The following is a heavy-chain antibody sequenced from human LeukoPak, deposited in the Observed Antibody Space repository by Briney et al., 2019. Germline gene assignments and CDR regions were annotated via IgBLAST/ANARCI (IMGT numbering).Heavy chain of an antibody. D-gene: IGHD6-6*01. Sequence: PGGSLRLSCAASGFTVSSNYMSWVRQAPGKGLEWVSVIYSGGSTYYADSVKGRLTISRHNSKNTLYLQMNSLRAEDTAVYYCARAGFTRSSSLSHNLYYFDYWGQGTLVTVSS. J-gene: IGHJ4*02. V-gene: IGHV3-53*04. CDR1: GFTVSSNY. CDR3: ARAGFTRSSSLSHNLYYFDY. CDR2: IYSGGST.